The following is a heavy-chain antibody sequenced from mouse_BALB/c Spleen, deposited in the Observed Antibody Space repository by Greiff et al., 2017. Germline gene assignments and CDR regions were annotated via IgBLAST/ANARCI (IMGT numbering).Heavy chain of an antibody. D-gene: IGHD1-1*01. CDR2: IWAGGST. J-gene: IGHJ4*01. V-gene: IGHV2-9*02. CDR1: GFSLTSYG. Sequence: LQQSGPGLVAPSQSLSITCTVSGFSLTSYGVHWVRQPPGKGLEWLGVIWAGGSTNYNSALMSRLSISKDNSKSQVFLKMNSLQTDDTAMYYCAHYYGSRYYAMDYWGQGTSVTVSS. CDR3: AHYYGSRYYAMDY.